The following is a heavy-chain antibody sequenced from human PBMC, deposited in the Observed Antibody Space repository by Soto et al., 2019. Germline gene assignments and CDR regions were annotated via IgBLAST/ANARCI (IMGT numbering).Heavy chain of an antibody. CDR3: ATFSVYSYGYNTRVSTWFDY. CDR2: FDPEDGET. D-gene: IGHD5-18*01. J-gene: IGHJ4*02. Sequence: ASVKVSCKVSGYTLTELSMHWVRQAPGKGLEWMGGFDPEDGETIYAQKFQGRVTMTEDTSTDTAYMELSSLRSEDTAVYYCATFSVYSYGYNTRVSTWFDYWGQGTLVTVSS. CDR1: GYTLTELS. V-gene: IGHV1-24*01.